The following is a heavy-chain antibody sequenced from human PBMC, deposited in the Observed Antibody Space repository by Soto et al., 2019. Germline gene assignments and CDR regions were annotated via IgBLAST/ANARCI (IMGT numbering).Heavy chain of an antibody. CDR1: GGSFSGYY. CDR3: ARGDIVVVPAAISWFDP. CDR2: INHSGST. Sequence: SETLSLTCAVYGGSFSGYYWSWIRQPPGKGLEWIGEINHSGSTNYNPSLKSRVTISVDTSKNQFSLKLSSVTAADTAVYYCARGDIVVVPAAISWFDPWGQGTLVTVSS. V-gene: IGHV4-34*01. J-gene: IGHJ5*02. D-gene: IGHD2-2*01.